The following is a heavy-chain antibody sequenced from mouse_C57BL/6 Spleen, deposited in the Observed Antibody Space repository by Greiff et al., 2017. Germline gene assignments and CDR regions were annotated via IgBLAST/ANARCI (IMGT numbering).Heavy chain of an antibody. Sequence: QVQLKQPGAELVKPGASVKVSCKASGFTFTSYWMHWVKQRPGQGLEWIGRIHPSDSDTNYNQKFKGKATLTVDKSSSTAYMQLSSLTSEDSAVYYCAIEFFTTVVYWYFDVWGTGTTVTVSS. CDR3: AIEFFTTVVYWYFDV. CDR2: IHPSDSDT. J-gene: IGHJ1*03. CDR1: GFTFTSYW. D-gene: IGHD1-1*01. V-gene: IGHV1-74*01.